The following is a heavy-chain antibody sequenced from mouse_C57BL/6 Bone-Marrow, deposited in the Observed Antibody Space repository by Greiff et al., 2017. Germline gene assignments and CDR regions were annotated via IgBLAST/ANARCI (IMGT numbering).Heavy chain of an antibody. Sequence: VQLQQSGPELVKPGASVKISCKASGYTFTDYYMNWVKQSHGKSLEWIGDINPNNGGTSYNQKFKGKATLTVDKSSSTAYMELRSLTSEDSAVYYCAREPIYYYGSSAYWGQGTLVTVSA. CDR1: GYTFTDYY. D-gene: IGHD1-1*01. CDR2: INPNNGGT. J-gene: IGHJ3*01. CDR3: AREPIYYYGSSAY. V-gene: IGHV1-26*01.